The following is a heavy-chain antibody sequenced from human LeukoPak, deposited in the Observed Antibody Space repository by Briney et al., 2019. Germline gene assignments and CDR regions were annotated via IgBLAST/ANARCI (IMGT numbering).Heavy chain of an antibody. D-gene: IGHD1-26*01. CDR1: GFTFSSYA. CDR3: ASGDYYYYGMDV. CDR2: ISGSGGGT. Sequence: AGGSLRLSCAASGFTFSSYAMSWVRQAPGKGLEWVSAISGSGGGTYYADSVKGRFTISRDNSKNTLYLQMNSLRAEDTAVYYCASGDYYYYGMDVWGQGTTVTVSS. V-gene: IGHV3-23*01. J-gene: IGHJ6*02.